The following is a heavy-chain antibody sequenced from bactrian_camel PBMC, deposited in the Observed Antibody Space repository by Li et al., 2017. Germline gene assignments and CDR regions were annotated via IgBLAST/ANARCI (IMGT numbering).Heavy chain of an antibody. CDR1: GYEYRDHC. J-gene: IGHJ4*01. D-gene: IGHD2*01. CDR3: AAALGRGSDGYCASRWGSQYEYTT. Sequence: VQLVESGGGSVQAGGSLRLSCVAKGYEYRDHCMGWFRQAPGLEREGVAAIAGAGYTSYADSVKGRFTISKDNAKNTLYLRMNSLKPEDTAMYYCAAALGRGSDGYCASRWGSQYEYTTWGQGTQVTVS. V-gene: IGHV3S53*01. CDR2: IAGAGYT.